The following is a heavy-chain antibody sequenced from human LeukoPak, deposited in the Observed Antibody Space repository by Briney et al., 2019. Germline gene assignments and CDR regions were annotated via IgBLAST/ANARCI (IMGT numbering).Heavy chain of an antibody. Sequence: AGGSLRLSCAASGFTVSSNYMSWARQAPGKGLEWVSVIYSGGSTYYADSVKGRFTISRDNSKNTLYLQMNSLRAEDTAVYYCARVSGYYYDSSGYDYWGQGTLVTVSS. J-gene: IGHJ4*02. D-gene: IGHD3-22*01. CDR1: GFTVSSNY. V-gene: IGHV3-66*01. CDR2: IYSGGST. CDR3: ARVSGYYYDSSGYDY.